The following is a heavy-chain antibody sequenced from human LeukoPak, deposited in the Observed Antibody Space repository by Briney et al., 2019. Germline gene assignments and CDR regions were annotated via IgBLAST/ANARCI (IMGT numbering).Heavy chain of an antibody. CDR2: ISSSGSTI. CDR3: ARDDYGGNYNWFDP. J-gene: IGHJ5*02. D-gene: IGHD4-23*01. CDR1: RFTFSSYE. V-gene: IGHV3-48*03. Sequence: GGSLRLSCAASRFTFSSYEMNWVRQAPGKGLEWVSYISSSGSTIYYADSVKGRFTISRDNAKNSLYLQMNSLRAEDTAVYYCARDDYGGNYNWFDPWGQGTLVTVSS.